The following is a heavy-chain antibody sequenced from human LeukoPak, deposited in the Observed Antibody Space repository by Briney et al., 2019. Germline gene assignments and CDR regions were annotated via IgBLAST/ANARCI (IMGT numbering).Heavy chain of an antibody. CDR1: GYTFATYY. D-gene: IGHD3-9*01. CDR2: INPNSGDT. J-gene: IGHJ4*02. V-gene: IGHV1-2*04. Sequence: ASVKVSCKASGYTFATYYIHWVRQAPGQGLEWMGWINPNSGDTNYAQTFQCWVTMTRDTSMNTAYVELNRLRSDDTAVYYCARGGDDDSGYDYWGQGTLVTVSS. CDR3: ARGGDDDSGYDY.